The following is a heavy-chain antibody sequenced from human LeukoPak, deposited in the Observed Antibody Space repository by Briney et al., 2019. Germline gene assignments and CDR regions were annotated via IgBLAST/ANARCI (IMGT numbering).Heavy chain of an antibody. CDR3: AKGGVSDRGSWYGDYFDY. CDR2: LSADGSHK. D-gene: IGHD6-13*01. Sequence: PRGSQTVSCEASGFKFSSYGMHWVRQAPGKGLEWVEVLSADGSHKQFADAVKDRFAFLRDNSEETLYLQMNDLRSEDTAIYYCAKGGVSDRGSWYGDYFDYWGQGTMVTVSS. J-gene: IGHJ4*02. CDR1: GFKFSSYG. V-gene: IGHV3-30*18.